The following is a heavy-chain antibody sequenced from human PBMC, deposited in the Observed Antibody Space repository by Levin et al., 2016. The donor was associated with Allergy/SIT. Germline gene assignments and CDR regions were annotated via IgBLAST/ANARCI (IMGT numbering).Heavy chain of an antibody. V-gene: IGHV3-48*02. D-gene: IGHD6-19*01. CDR2: ISSSSSTI. Sequence: WIRQPPGKGLEWVSYISSSSSTIYYADSVKGRFTISRDNAKNSLYLQMNSLRDEDTAVYYCARDSRWSGIAVAGGDFDYWGQGTLVTVSS. CDR3: ARDSRWSGIAVAGGDFDY. J-gene: IGHJ4*02.